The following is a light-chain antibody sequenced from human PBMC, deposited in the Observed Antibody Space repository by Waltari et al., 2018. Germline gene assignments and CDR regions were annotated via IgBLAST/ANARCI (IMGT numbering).Light chain of an antibody. CDR2: EDT. V-gene: IGLV1-51*02. CDR1: SSNIGQNY. Sequence: QSVLTQPPSVSAAPGQRVTIPCSGGSSNIGQNYVSWYRQFPGSAPKLLIYEDTERPAGVPGRFSGSKAGTSATLDITGLQPGDEAEYYCGTWDSSLSGAVFGGGTLLTVL. J-gene: IGLJ7*01. CDR3: GTWDSSLSGAV.